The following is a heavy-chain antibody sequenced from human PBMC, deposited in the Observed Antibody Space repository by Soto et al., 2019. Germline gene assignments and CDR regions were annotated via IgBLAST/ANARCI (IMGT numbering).Heavy chain of an antibody. D-gene: IGHD3-10*01. CDR3: AHIRGAGAYYYYPMDV. Sequence: SGPTLVNPRQTRTLTCTFSGFSLTTPGMCVSWIRQPPGKALEWLAVIDWDDDKYYSTSLKTRLSISMDTSKNQVVLEMTNVAPVDTATYYCAHIRGAGAYYYYPMDVWGQGTTVTVSS. CDR1: GFSLTTPGMC. CDR2: IDWDDDK. J-gene: IGHJ6*02. V-gene: IGHV2-70*12.